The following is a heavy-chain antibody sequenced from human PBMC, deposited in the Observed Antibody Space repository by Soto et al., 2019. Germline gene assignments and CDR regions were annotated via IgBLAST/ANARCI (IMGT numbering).Heavy chain of an antibody. CDR2: INPNSGGT. CDR3: TTRGPQLELRRTYYYGMDV. V-gene: IGHV1-2*02. Sequence: ASVKVSCKASGHTFTGYYMHWVRQAPGQGLEWMGWINPNSGGTNYAQKFQGRVTMTRDTSISTAYMELSRLRSDDTAVYYCTTRGPQLELRRTYYYGMDVWGQGATVTVSS. CDR1: GHTFTGYY. J-gene: IGHJ6*02. D-gene: IGHD1-7*01.